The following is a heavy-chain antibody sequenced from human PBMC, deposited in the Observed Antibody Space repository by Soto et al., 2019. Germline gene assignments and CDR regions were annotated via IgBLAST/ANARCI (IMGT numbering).Heavy chain of an antibody. V-gene: IGHV3-48*01. D-gene: IGHD2-2*01. CDR2: ISSSSFTI. CDR3: ARVPLVAGAAPPRGWFDP. Sequence: GGSLRLSCAATGFGFSDYSMNWVRQAPGRGLEWVSYISSSSFTIHYADSVEGRFAISRDNAKNSLYLQMNSLRVEDTAVYYCARVPLVAGAAPPRGWFDPWGQGTLVTVSS. CDR1: GFGFSDYS. J-gene: IGHJ5*02.